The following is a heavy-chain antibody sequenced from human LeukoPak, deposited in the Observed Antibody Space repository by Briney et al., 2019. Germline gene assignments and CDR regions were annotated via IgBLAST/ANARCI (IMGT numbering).Heavy chain of an antibody. V-gene: IGHV4-34*01. CDR1: GGSFSGYY. J-gene: IGHJ4*02. CDR3: ARGLPGI. CDR2: INHSGST. Sequence: SEXLSLTCAVYGGSFSGYYWSWIRQPPGKGLEWIGEINHSGSTNYNPSLTSRVTISVDTSKNQFSLKLSSVTAADTAVYYCARGLPGIWGQGTLVTVSS. D-gene: IGHD7-27*01.